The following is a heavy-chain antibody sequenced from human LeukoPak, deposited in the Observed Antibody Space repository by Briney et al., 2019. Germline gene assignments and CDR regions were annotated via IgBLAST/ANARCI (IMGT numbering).Heavy chain of an antibody. J-gene: IGHJ5*02. CDR1: DDSISSNY. Sequence: SVTLSLTCTVSDDSISSNYWSWIPQSPGKGLEWIGYFYDSWRIKYNPTLKSRVNISVDTSKKLFSLKLTSVTAADTAVYYCATCRDEFGDYGFTSWGQGTLVTVSS. D-gene: IGHD4-17*01. V-gene: IGHV4-59*01. CDR2: FYDSWRI. CDR3: ATCRDEFGDYGFTS.